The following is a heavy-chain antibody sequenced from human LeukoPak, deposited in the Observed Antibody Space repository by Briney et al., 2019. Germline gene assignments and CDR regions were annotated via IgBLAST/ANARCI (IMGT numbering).Heavy chain of an antibody. V-gene: IGHV4-61*02. CDR3: ARGPTRAIGFDI. Sequence: SETLSLTCSVSGDSISSGTYYWSWVRQPAGKGLEWIGRIYSSGSTNYNPSLKSRVALSVDTSKNQFSLKLSAVTAADTAVYYCARGPTRAIGFDIWGQGTTVTVS. J-gene: IGHJ3*02. CDR1: GDSISSGTYY. CDR2: IYSSGST.